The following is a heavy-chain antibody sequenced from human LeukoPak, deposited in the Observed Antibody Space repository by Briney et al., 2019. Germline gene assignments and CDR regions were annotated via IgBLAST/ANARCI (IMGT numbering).Heavy chain of an antibody. CDR2: MNPNSGNT. D-gene: IGHD1-1*01. CDR3: GRGQRVKFPLEDYFDY. CDR1: GYSFTSYD. J-gene: IGHJ4*02. V-gene: IGHV1-8*01. Sequence: ASVKVSCKASGYSFTSYDINWVRQATGQGLEWMGWMNPNSGNTGYAQKFQGRVTMTRSTSISTAYMELSSLRSEDTAVYYCGRGQRVKFPLEDYFDYWGQGTLVTVSS.